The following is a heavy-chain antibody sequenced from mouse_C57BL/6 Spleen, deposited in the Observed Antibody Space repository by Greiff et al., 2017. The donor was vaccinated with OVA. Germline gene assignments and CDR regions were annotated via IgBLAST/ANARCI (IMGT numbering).Heavy chain of an antibody. CDR1: GYTFTSYW. D-gene: IGHD1-1*01. V-gene: IGHV1-69*01. J-gene: IGHJ1*03. CDR3: ARVRATVVAHWYFDV. CDR2: IDPSDSYT. Sequence: QVQLQQPGAELVMPGASVKLSCKASGYTFTSYWMHWVKQRPGQGLEWIGEIDPSDSYTNYNQKFKGKSTLTVDKSSSTAYMQLSSLTSEDAAVYYCARVRATVVAHWYFDVWGTGTTVTVSS.